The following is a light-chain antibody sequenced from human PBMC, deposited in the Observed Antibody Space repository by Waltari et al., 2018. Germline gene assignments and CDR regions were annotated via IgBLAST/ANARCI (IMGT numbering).Light chain of an antibody. J-gene: IGLJ1*01. CDR2: GNS. CDR3: QSYDSSLSGSYV. Sequence: QSVLTQPPSVSGAPGQRVTISCTGSSFNIGAGYDVHWYQQLPGTAPKLLIYGNSNRPSGVPDRVSGSKAGTSASLAITGLQAEDEADYYCQSYDSSLSGSYVFGTGTKVTVL. CDR1: SFNIGAGYD. V-gene: IGLV1-40*01.